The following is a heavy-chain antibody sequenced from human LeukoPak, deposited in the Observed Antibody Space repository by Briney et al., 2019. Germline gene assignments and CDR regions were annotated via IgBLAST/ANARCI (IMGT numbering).Heavy chain of an antibody. J-gene: IGHJ6*03. V-gene: IGHV4-61*01. D-gene: IGHD1-26*01. Sequence: SETLSLTCSVSGYSISSAYYWSWIRQPPGKGLEWIGYIYYSGSTNYNPSLKSRVTISVDMSKNQFSLELSSVTAADRAVYYCARDVPMYSGSHLHYYMDVWGKGTTVTVSS. CDR2: IYYSGST. CDR1: GYSISSAYY. CDR3: ARDVPMYSGSHLHYYMDV.